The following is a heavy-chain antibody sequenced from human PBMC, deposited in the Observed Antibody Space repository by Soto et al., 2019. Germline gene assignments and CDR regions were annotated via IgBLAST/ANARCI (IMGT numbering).Heavy chain of an antibody. Sequence: ASVKVSCKASGYTFTSYDINWVRQATGQGLEWMGWMNPNSGNTGYAQKFQGRVTMTRNTSISTAYMELSSLRSEDTAVYYCARGRYCSSTSCPTATEYYFDYWGQGTLVTVSS. J-gene: IGHJ4*02. CDR2: MNPNSGNT. CDR3: ARGRYCSSTSCPTATEYYFDY. CDR1: GYTFTSYD. D-gene: IGHD2-2*01. V-gene: IGHV1-8*01.